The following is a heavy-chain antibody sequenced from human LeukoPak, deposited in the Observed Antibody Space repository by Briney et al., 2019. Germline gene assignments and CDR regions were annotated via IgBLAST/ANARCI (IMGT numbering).Heavy chain of an antibody. Sequence: PGRSLRLSCAASGFTFSSYGMHWVRPAPGKGLEWVAVIWYDGSNKYYADSVKGRFTISRDNSKNTLYLQMNSLRAEDTAVYSCARDPYSSGRGYYDMDVWGKGTTVTVSS. J-gene: IGHJ6*04. V-gene: IGHV3-33*01. CDR3: ARDPYSSGRGYYDMDV. D-gene: IGHD6-25*01. CDR1: GFTFSSYG. CDR2: IWYDGSNK.